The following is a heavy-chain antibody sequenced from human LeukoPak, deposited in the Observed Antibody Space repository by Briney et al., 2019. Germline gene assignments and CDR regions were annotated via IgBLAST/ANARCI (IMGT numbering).Heavy chain of an antibody. V-gene: IGHV1-69*04. Sequence: SVKVSCKASGGTFSSYAISWVRQAPGQGLEWMGRIIPILGIANYAQKFQGRVTITADKSTSTAYMELSSLRSEDAAVYYCAREVGRITGTISYFDYWGQGTLVTVSS. CDR2: IIPILGIA. J-gene: IGHJ4*02. D-gene: IGHD1-20*01. CDR3: AREVGRITGTISYFDY. CDR1: GGTFSSYA.